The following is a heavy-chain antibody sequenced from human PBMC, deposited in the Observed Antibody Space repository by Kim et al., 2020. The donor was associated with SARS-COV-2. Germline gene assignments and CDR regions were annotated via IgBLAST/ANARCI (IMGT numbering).Heavy chain of an antibody. CDR3: AKDHMDV. J-gene: IGHJ6*02. CDR2: T. V-gene: IGHV3-43*01. Sequence: TYHAESWKGRFTISRDNSKNALYLQMNSLRTGDTALYYCAKDHMDVWGQGTTVTVSS.